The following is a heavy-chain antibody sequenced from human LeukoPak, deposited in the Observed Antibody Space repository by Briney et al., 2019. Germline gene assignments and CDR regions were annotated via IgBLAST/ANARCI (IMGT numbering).Heavy chain of an antibody. D-gene: IGHD3-3*01. J-gene: IGHJ6*02. CDR2: INPSGGST. V-gene: IGHV1-46*01. CDR1: GYTFTSYG. Sequence: ASVKVSCKASGYTFTSYGISWVRQAPGQGLEWTGIINPSGGSTSYAQTFQGRVTMTRDTSTNTVYMELSSLRSEDTAVYYCARAGGVTIFAVVTAPYYQYYGLDVWGQGTTVTVSS. CDR3: ARAGGVTIFAVVTAPYYQYYGLDV.